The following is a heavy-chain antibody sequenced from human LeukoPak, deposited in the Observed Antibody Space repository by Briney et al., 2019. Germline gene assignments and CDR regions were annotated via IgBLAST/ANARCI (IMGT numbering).Heavy chain of an antibody. CDR3: AKDRLGARNYFDY. V-gene: IGHV3-30*18. Sequence: GGSLRLSCAASGFTFSSYGMHWVRQAPGKGLEWVAVISYDGSNKYYADSVKGRFTISRDNSKSALYLQMNSLRAEDTAVYYCAKDRLGARNYFDYWGQGTLVTVCS. CDR2: ISYDGSNK. D-gene: IGHD1-26*01. CDR1: GFTFSSYG. J-gene: IGHJ4*02.